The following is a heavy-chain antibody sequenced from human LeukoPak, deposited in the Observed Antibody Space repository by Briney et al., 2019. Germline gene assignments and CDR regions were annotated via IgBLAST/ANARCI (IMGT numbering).Heavy chain of an antibody. D-gene: IGHD3-9*01. CDR2: INPNSGCT. J-gene: IGHJ3*02. CDR1: GYTFTGYY. CDR3: ASGLRYFDWLSYAFDI. Sequence: ASVKVSCKASGYTFTGYYMRWVRQAPGQGLEWMGWINPNSGCTNYEQKFQGRVTMTRDTSISTAYMELSRLRPDDTAVYYCASGLRYFDWLSYAFDIWGQGTMVTVSS. V-gene: IGHV1-2*02.